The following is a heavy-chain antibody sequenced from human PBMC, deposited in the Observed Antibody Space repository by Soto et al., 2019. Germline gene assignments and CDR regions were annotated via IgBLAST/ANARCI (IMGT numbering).Heavy chain of an antibody. CDR3: ERYDAFKAFDL. V-gene: IGHV3-21*01. CDR2: ISGTSSSI. Sequence: GGSLRLSCAASGFTFSSYNMHWVRQAPGKGLEWVASISGTSSSIDFADSVKGRFTISRDNVNDSVFLQMNSLRAEDTGIYSCERYDAFKAFDLWGQGTMVTVS. D-gene: IGHD1-1*01. J-gene: IGHJ3*01. CDR1: GFTFSSYN.